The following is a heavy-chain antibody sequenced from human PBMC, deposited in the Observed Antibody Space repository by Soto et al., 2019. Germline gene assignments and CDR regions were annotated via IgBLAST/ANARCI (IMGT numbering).Heavy chain of an antibody. CDR1: GYTFTSYA. V-gene: IGHV1-3*01. CDR3: AGGYDFWSGGAYMDV. Sequence: QVQLVQSGAEVKKPGASVKVSCKASGYTFTSYAMHWVRQAPGQRLEWMVWINAGTGYTKYSQKFQGRVTITRDTSASTAYMELSSLRSADTAGYYCAGGYDFWSGGAYMDVCGKVTTVTVSS. D-gene: IGHD3-3*01. CDR2: INAGTGYT. J-gene: IGHJ6*03.